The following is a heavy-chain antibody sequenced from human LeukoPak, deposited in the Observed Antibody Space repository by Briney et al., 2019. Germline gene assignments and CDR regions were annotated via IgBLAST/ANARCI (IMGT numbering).Heavy chain of an antibody. V-gene: IGHV3-30*02. CDR1: GFTFSTYG. CDR2: IRSDGNEK. D-gene: IGHD2-15*01. J-gene: IGHJ4*02. Sequence: PGGSLRLSCAASGFTFSTYGMHWVRQAPGKGLEWVTFIRSDGNEKYYADSVKGRFTISRDNSKSTLYLQMNSLRAEDTAVYYCAQERDRRGYFDYWGQRTLVTVSS. CDR3: AQERDRRGYFDY.